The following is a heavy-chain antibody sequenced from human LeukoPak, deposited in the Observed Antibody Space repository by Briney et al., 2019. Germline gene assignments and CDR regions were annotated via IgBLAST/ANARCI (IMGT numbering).Heavy chain of an antibody. CDR1: GGTFSSYA. J-gene: IGHJ6*03. CDR2: IIPIFGTA. CDR3: ARVRVTTGTYYYYYYMDV. V-gene: IGHV1-69*05. D-gene: IGHD4-11*01. Sequence: SVKVSCKASGGTFSSYAISWVRQAPGQGLEWMGGIIPIFGTANYAQKFQGRVTITTDESTSTAYMELNSLRSEDTAVYYCARVRVTTGTYYYYYYMDVWGKGTTVTVSS.